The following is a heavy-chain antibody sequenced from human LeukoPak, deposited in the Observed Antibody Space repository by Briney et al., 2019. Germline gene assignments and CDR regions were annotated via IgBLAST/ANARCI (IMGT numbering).Heavy chain of an antibody. CDR3: AGDAVVPAALFIDD. CDR2: ISGSSSDI. J-gene: IGHJ4*02. D-gene: IGHD2-2*01. V-gene: IGHV3-21*01. Sequence: GGPQTLPCAASVLTFHIYSTICAPHSPEKRLECVSSISGSSSDIYYADSVKGRFTISRDNAKNSLYLQMNSLRAEDTAVYYCAGDAVVPAALFIDDWGQGTLVTVSS. CDR1: VLTFHIYS.